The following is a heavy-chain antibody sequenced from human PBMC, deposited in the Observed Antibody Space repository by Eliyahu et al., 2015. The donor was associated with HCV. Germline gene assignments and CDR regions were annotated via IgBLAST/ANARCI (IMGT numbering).Heavy chain of an antibody. V-gene: IGHV3-23*04. Sequence: EVQLVESGRSLVQPGGSLRLSCAASGFTFSTRAMTWVRQAPGKGLEWVSVISGSGDDTRYADSVKGRFTISRDNSQNTVFLQMRSLRVEDTAVYYCVKRQGGSGTPFEHWGQGTLVTVSS. D-gene: IGHD3-10*01. CDR3: VKRQGGSGTPFEH. J-gene: IGHJ4*02. CDR1: GFTFSTRA. CDR2: ISGSGDDT.